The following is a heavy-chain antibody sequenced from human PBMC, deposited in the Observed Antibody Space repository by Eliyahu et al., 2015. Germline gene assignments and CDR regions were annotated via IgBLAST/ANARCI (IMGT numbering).Heavy chain of an antibody. D-gene: IGHD2-21*02. V-gene: IGHV3-74*01. J-gene: IGHJ4*02. CDR1: GFTFNNYW. CDR2: VDGDGNSP. CDR3: ARTRVRNCGRDCWQSPYYFDL. Sequence: EVQLVESGGDLVQPGGSLRLSCAASGFTFNNYWXHXGRQGPGKGLVWVSRVDGDGNSPTYADSVKGRFTISRDNARNTLYLQMNSLRAEDTAVYYCARTRVRNCGRDCWQSPYYFDLWSQGTLVTVSS.